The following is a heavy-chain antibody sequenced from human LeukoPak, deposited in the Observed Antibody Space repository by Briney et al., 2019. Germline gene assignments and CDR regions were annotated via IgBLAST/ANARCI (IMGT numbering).Heavy chain of an antibody. CDR3: ARGRDDLEYYYYMDV. J-gene: IGHJ6*03. CDR2: MNPNSGNT. V-gene: IGHV1-8*03. Sequence: ASVKVSCKASGYTFTSYDINWVRQATGQGLEWMGWMNPNSGNTGYAQKFQGRVTITRNTSISTAYMELSSLRSEDTAVYYCARGRDDLEYYYYMDVWGKGTTVTVSS. D-gene: IGHD3-3*01. CDR1: GYTFTSYD.